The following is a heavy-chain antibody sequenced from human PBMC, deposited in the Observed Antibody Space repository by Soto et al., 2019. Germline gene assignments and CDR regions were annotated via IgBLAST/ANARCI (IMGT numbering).Heavy chain of an antibody. CDR2: KSYDGSIE. CDR3: AKESSSWPYYFDY. J-gene: IGHJ4*02. D-gene: IGHD6-13*01. CDR1: GFTFSRYG. Sequence: QVQLVESGGGVVQPGRSLRLSCAASGFTFSRYGMHWVRRAPGKGLEWVAIKSYDGSIEYYADSVKGRFTVSRDNSKNTLYLQMNSLRAEDTAIYYCAKESSSWPYYFDYWGQGTLLTVSS. V-gene: IGHV3-30*18.